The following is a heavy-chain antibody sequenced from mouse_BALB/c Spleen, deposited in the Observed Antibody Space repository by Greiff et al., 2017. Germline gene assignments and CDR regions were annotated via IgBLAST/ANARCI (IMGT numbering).Heavy chain of an antibody. D-gene: IGHD2-1*01. Sequence: EVKLVESGGGLVKPGGSLKLSCAASGFTFSSYAMSWVRQSPEKRLEWVAEISSGGSYTYYPDTVTGRFTISRDNAKNTLYLEMSSLRSEDTAMYYCARRAGNPYYAMDYWGQGTSATVSS. V-gene: IGHV5-9-4*01. CDR1: GFTFSSYA. J-gene: IGHJ4*01. CDR3: ARRAGNPYYAMDY. CDR2: ISSGGSYT.